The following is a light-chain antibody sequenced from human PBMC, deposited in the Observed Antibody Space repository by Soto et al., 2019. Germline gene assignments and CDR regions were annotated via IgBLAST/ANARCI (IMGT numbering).Light chain of an antibody. J-gene: IGLJ3*02. CDR1: SSDIGSYNL. CDR3: CSYAGSSTWV. Sequence: QPALTQPDSVSGSPGQSITISCTGTSSDIGSYNLVSWYQQHPGKAPKLMIYEGTKRPSGASNRFSGSKSGNTASLTISGLQAEDEADYYCCSYAGSSTWVFGGGTQLTVL. CDR2: EGT. V-gene: IGLV2-23*01.